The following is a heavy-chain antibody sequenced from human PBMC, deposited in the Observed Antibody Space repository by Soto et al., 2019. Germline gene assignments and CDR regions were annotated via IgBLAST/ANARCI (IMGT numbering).Heavy chain of an antibody. CDR1: GGSISSYY. CDR3: ARESHYYDSSGYPT. V-gene: IGHV4-59*01. CDR2: IYYSGST. D-gene: IGHD3-22*01. J-gene: IGHJ5*02. Sequence: SETLSLTCTVSGGSISSYYWSWIRQPPGKGLEWIGYIYYSGSTNYNPSLKSRVTISVDTSKNQFSLKLSSVTAADTAVYYCARESHYYDSSGYPTWGQGTLVTVSS.